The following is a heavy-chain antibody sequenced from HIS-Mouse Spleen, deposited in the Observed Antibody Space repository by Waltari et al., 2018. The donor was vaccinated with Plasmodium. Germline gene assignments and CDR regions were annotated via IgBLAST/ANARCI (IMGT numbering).Heavy chain of an antibody. CDR1: GGSFSGYS. CDR3: ARVIPLGIPHFDY. D-gene: IGHD7-27*01. V-gene: IGHV4-34*01. Sequence: QVQLQQWGAGLLKPSETLSLTCAVYGGSFSGYSWSWIRQPPGKGLEWIGEINHSGSTNYNPSFKSRVTISVDTSKNQFSLKLSSLTAADTAVYYCARVIPLGIPHFDYWGQGTLVTVSS. J-gene: IGHJ4*02. CDR2: INHSGST.